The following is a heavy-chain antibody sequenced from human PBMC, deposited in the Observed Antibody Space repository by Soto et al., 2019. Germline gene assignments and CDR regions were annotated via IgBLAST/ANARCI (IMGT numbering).Heavy chain of an antibody. CDR2: ISGSGGST. J-gene: IGHJ4*02. D-gene: IGHD4-17*01. CDR1: GFTFSNYA. Sequence: GGSLRLSCAVYGFTFSNYAMSWVRQAPGKGLEWVSAISGSGGSTYYTDSVKGRFTISRDNSKNTLFLQMNSLRAEDTAVYYCAKDRATVPFSFDYWGQGTLVTVSS. CDR3: AKDRATVPFSFDY. V-gene: IGHV3-23*01.